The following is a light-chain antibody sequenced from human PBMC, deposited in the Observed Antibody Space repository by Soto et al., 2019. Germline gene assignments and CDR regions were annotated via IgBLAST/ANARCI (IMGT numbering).Light chain of an antibody. Sequence: SYELTQPPSVSVAPGKTAKITCGGNNIGSKSVHWYQQKPGQAPVLIIYYDRVRPSGIPERFSGSNSGNTATLTISRVEAGDEADYYCQVWDSSSDRRHVFGTGIKLTVL. CDR2: YDR. J-gene: IGLJ1*01. CDR1: NIGSKS. V-gene: IGLV3-21*04. CDR3: QVWDSSSDRRHV.